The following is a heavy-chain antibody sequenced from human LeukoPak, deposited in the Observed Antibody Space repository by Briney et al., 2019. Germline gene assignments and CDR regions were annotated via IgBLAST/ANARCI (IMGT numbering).Heavy chain of an antibody. CDR1: GYTFTSYD. Sequence: ASVKVSCKASGYTFTSYDIDWVRQATGQRLEWMGWMNPNSGNTGYAQKFQGRVTMTRNTSISTAYMELSSLRSEDTAVYYCARGFNRYCSGGSCYSGWFDPWGQGTLVTVSS. D-gene: IGHD2-15*01. CDR2: MNPNSGNT. CDR3: ARGFNRYCSGGSCYSGWFDP. V-gene: IGHV1-8*01. J-gene: IGHJ5*02.